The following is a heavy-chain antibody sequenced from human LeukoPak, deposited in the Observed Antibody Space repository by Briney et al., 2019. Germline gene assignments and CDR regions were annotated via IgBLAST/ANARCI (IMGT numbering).Heavy chain of an antibody. CDR2: IYYSGST. V-gene: IGHV4-39*07. CDR3: ARDLGLATTFQDYYYYGMDV. D-gene: IGHD5-12*01. CDR1: GGSISSSSYY. J-gene: IGHJ6*02. Sequence: SETLSLTCTVSGGSISSSSYYWGWIRQPPGKGLEWIGSIYYSGSTYYNPSLKSRVTISVDTSKNQFSLKLSSVTAADTAVYYCARDLGLATTFQDYYYYGMDVWGQGTTVTVSS.